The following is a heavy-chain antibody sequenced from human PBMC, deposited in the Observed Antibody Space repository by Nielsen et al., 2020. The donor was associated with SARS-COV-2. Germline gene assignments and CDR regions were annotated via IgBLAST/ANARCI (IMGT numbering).Heavy chain of an antibody. CDR2: INAGNGNT. CDR1: GYTFTSYA. CDR3: ARDADSIQQLVVVWFDP. J-gene: IGHJ5*02. Sequence: ASVKVSCKAAGYTFTSYAMNWGRQDPGQRLEWMGWINAGNGNTKYSQKFQGRVTITRDTSASTAYMELSSLRSEDTAVYYCARDADSIQQLVVVWFDPWGLGTLVTVSS. D-gene: IGHD6-13*01. V-gene: IGHV1-3*01.